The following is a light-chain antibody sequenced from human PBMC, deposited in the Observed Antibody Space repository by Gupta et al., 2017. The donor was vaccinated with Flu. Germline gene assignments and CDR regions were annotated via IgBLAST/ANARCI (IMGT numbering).Light chain of an antibody. J-gene: IGKJ3*01. CDR1: QNIVNY. Sequence: IRMTQSPSSLSAPVGDTITITCRASQNIVNYLGWFQQKPGKAPKSLIYAASTLENGVPSRFIGSGGGTDFTLTISSLQPEDFATYYCQQYNTYPFSFGPGTKVDIK. CDR2: AAS. V-gene: IGKV1-16*01. CDR3: QQYNTYPFS.